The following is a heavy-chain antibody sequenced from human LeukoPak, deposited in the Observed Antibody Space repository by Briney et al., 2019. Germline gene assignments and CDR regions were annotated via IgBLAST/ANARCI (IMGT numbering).Heavy chain of an antibody. CDR3: ARGGWHSSSCYFDY. J-gene: IGHJ4*02. Sequence: PSETLSLTCAVYGGSFSGYYWSWIRQPPGKGLEWIGEIAHGGSTNYNPSLKSRVTISVDTSKNQFSLELNSVTAADTAVYYCARGGWHSSSCYFDYWGQGTLVTVSS. CDR2: IAHGGST. D-gene: IGHD6-13*01. V-gene: IGHV4-34*01. CDR1: GGSFSGYY.